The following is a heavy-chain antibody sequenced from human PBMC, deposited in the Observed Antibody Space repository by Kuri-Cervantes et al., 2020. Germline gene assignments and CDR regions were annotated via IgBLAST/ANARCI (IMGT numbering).Heavy chain of an antibody. J-gene: IGHJ6*02. CDR3: ASSYFWSGYYHPGPKPDDYYYYGMDV. CDR2: IQQDGSEK. D-gene: IGHD3-3*01. V-gene: IGHV3-7*01. CDR1: GFTLSSYW. Sequence: GESLKISCAASGFTLSSYWMSWVRQAPGKGLEWVANIQQDGSEKFYVDSVKGRFTISRGNAKNSLYLQMSSLRAEDTAVYYCASSYFWSGYYHPGPKPDDYYYYGMDVWGQGTTVTVSS.